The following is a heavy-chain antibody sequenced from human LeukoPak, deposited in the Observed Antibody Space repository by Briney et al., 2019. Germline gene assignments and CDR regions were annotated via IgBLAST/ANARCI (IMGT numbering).Heavy chain of an antibody. CDR2: IYYSGST. J-gene: IGHJ6*02. CDR1: GGSVSSGSYY. Sequence: PSETLSLTCTVSGGSVSSGSYYWSWIRQPPGKGLEWIGYIYYSGSTNCNPSLKSRVTISVDTSKNQFSLKLSSVTAADTAVYYCARVSFGSVRHLNYYYYVMDVWGQGTTVTVSS. CDR3: ARVSFGSVRHLNYYYYVMDV. V-gene: IGHV4-61*01. D-gene: IGHD3-10*01.